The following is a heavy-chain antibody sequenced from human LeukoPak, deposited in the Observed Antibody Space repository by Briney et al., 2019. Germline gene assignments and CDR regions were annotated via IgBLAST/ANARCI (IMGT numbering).Heavy chain of an antibody. CDR1: GASVSSYY. Sequence: SETLSLTCTVSGASVSSYYWSWIRQPPGKGLEWIGYVYYSGSTNYSPSLKSRVTISVDTSKNQFSLKLNSVTVADTAIYYCARWVGATNGYYYYMDVWGKGTTVTISS. V-gene: IGHV4-59*02. D-gene: IGHD1-26*01. J-gene: IGHJ6*03. CDR2: VYYSGST. CDR3: ARWVGATNGYYYYMDV.